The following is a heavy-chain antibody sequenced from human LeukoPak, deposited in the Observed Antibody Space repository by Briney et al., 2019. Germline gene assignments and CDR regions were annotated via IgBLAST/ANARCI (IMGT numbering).Heavy chain of an antibody. Sequence: SQTLSLTCTVSGGSISSGTYYWGWIRQPPGKGLEWIGYIYYSGSTNYNPSLKSRFTISVDTSKNQFSLKLSSVTAADTAVYYCAGKYGMDVWGQGTTVTVSS. CDR1: GGSISSGTYY. V-gene: IGHV4-61*05. CDR2: IYYSGST. J-gene: IGHJ6*02. CDR3: AGKYGMDV.